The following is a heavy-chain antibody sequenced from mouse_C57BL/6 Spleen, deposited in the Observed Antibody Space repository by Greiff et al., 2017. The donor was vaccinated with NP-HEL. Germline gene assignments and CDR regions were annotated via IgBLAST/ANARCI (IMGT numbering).Heavy chain of an antibody. CDR3: ARLGIYYGSSYYFDY. CDR1: GFTFSSYG. CDR2: ISSGGSYT. D-gene: IGHD1-1*01. V-gene: IGHV5-6*01. Sequence: EVQLVESGGDLVKPGGSLKLSCAASGFTFSSYGMSWVRQTPDKRLEWVATISSGGSYTYYPDSVKGRFTISRDNAKNTLYLQMSSLKSEDTAMYYCARLGIYYGSSYYFDYWGQGTTLTVSS. J-gene: IGHJ2*01.